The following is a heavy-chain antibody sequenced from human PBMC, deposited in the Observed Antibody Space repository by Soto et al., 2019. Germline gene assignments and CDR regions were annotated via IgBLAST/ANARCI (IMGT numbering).Heavy chain of an antibody. CDR3: PKVPTRLLAVRYAVYFQY. J-gene: IGHJ1*01. CDR1: GFTFSSYA. D-gene: IGHD2-15*01. Sequence: EVQLLESGGDLVQPGGSVRLSRAASGFTFSSYAMNWVRQAPGKGLEWVSGISGSGDSSYYSDSVMGRFTISRDNSKNTLYLEMNSLRAEDTAVYYGPKVPTRLLAVRYAVYFQYWGQGTLVSVSS. CDR2: ISGSGDSS. V-gene: IGHV3-23*01.